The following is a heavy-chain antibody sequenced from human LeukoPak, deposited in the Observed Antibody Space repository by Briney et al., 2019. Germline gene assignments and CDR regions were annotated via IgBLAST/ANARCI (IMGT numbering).Heavy chain of an antibody. CDR2: IRNKDNNYAT. V-gene: IGHV3-73*01. Sequence: GGSLRLSCVASGVMFSGSTIQWVRQASGKGLEWLGRIRNKDNNYATASVASVKGRFTFSRDDSKNTAYLQMNSLKTEDTGVYYCTRRDYGDILTGPDVWGKGTTVTVSS. CDR1: GVMFSGST. D-gene: IGHD3-9*01. J-gene: IGHJ6*04. CDR3: TRRDYGDILTGPDV.